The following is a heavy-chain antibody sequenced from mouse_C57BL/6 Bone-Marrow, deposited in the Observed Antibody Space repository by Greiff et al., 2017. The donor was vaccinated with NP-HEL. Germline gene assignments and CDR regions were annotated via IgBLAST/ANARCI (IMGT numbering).Heavy chain of an antibody. CDR1: GYTFTDYE. J-gene: IGHJ4*01. Sequence: QVQLQQSGAELVRPGASVTLSCKASGYTFTDYEMHWVKQTPVHGLEWIGAIDPETGGTAYNQKSKGKAILTADKSSSTAYMELRSLTSEDSAVYYCTRTTVVDYAMDYWGQGTSVTVSS. D-gene: IGHD1-1*01. V-gene: IGHV1-15*01. CDR2: IDPETGGT. CDR3: TRTTVVDYAMDY.